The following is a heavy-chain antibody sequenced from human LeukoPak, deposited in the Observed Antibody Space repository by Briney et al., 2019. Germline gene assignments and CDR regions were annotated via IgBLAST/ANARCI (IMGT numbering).Heavy chain of an antibody. V-gene: IGHV4-30-2*01. J-gene: IGHJ4*02. CDR2: IYHSGST. D-gene: IGHD1-26*01. CDR1: GGSISSGGYS. CDR3: ARTYPNSGSVDY. Sequence: SQTLSLTCAVSGGSISSGGYSWRWVRQPPGKGLEWIGYIYHSGSTYYNPSLKSRVTISVDRSKNQFSLKLSSVTAADTAVYYCARTYPNSGSVDYWGQGTLVTVSS.